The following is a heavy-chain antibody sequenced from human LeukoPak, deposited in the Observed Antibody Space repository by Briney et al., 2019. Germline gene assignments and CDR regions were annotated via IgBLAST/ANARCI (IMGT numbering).Heavy chain of an antibody. CDR1: GYTFTGYY. J-gene: IGHJ6*02. V-gene: IGHV1-2*02. CDR3: ARWGYCSGGSCHHYYYGMDV. Sequence: GAPVKVSCKASGYTFTGYYMHWVRQAPGQGLEWMGWINPNSGGTNYAQKFQGRVTMTRDTSISTAYMELSRLRSDDTAVYYCARWGYCSGGSCHHYYYGMDVWGQGTTVTVSS. CDR2: INPNSGGT. D-gene: IGHD2-15*01.